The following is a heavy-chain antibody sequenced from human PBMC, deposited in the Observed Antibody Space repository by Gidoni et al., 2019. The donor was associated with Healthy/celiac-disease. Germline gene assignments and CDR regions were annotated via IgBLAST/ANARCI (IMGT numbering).Heavy chain of an antibody. CDR2: IIPILGIA. J-gene: IGHJ6*02. Sequence: QVQLVQSGAEVKKPGSSVKVSCKASGGTFSSYAISWVRQAPGQGLEWMGRIIPILGIANYAQKFQGRVTITADKSTSTAYMELSSLRSEDTAVYYCARVYLDSRGYYYGMDVWGQGTTVTVSS. CDR3: ARVYLDSRGYYYGMDV. CDR1: GGTFSSYA. D-gene: IGHD2-15*01. V-gene: IGHV1-69*04.